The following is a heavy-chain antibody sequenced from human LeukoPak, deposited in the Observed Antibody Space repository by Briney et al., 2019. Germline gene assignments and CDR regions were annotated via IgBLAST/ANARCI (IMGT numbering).Heavy chain of an antibody. V-gene: IGHV3-7*01. CDR2: IKQDGSEK. CDR1: GFTFSRYW. CDR3: ASWEGSSWFDY. Sequence: GGSLRLSCAGSGFTFSRYWMSWVRQAPGKGLEWVANIKQDGSEKSYVDSVKSRFTISRDSAKNSLYLQMDSLRAEDTAVYYCASWEGSSWFDYWGQGTLVTVSS. J-gene: IGHJ4*02. D-gene: IGHD6-13*01.